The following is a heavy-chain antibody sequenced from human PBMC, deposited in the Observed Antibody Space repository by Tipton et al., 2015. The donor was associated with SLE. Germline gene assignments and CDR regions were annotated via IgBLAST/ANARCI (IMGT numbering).Heavy chain of an antibody. CDR3: ATELFRGYTSGWGPDY. V-gene: IGHV4-39*07. CDR2: IYYSGST. CDR1: GGSISSSSYY. D-gene: IGHD6-19*01. J-gene: IGHJ4*02. Sequence: TLSLTCTVSGGSISSSSYYWGWIRQSPGKGLEWIGSIYYSGSTYYNPSLKSRVTMSVDRSKNQFSLRLTSVTAADTAVYYCATELFRGYTSGWGPDYWGQGTLVTVSS.